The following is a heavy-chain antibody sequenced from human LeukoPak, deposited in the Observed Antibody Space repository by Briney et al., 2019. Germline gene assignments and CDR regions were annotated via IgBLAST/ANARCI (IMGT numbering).Heavy chain of an antibody. D-gene: IGHD3-3*01. V-gene: IGHV3-23*01. CDR3: AKAAIFGVVIPNWFDP. CDR2: ISGSGGST. CDR1: GFTFSSYA. J-gene: IGHJ5*02. Sequence: PGGSLRLSCAASGFTFSSYAMSWVRQAPGKGLEWVSAISGSGGSTCYADSVKGRFTISRDNSKNTLYLQMNSLRAEDTAVYYCAKAAIFGVVIPNWFDPWGQGTLVTVSS.